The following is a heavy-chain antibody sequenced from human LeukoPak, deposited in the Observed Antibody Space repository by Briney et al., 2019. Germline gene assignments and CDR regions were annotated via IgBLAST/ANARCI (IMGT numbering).Heavy chain of an antibody. D-gene: IGHD3-10*01. Sequence: SETLSLTCAVYGGSFSSYYWSWIRQPPGKGLEWIGEITHSGSTHYNPSLKSRVTISLDMSKSQFSLKLSSVTAADTAVYYCARVTRFNQFGELWFDYWGQGTLLTVSS. CDR2: ITHSGST. CDR1: GGSFSSYY. J-gene: IGHJ4*02. V-gene: IGHV4-34*01. CDR3: ARVTRFNQFGELWFDY.